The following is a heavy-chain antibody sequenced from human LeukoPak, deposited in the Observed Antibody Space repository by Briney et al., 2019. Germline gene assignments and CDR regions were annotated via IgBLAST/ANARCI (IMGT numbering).Heavy chain of an antibody. J-gene: IGHJ4*02. CDR2: ISGSGGST. CDR3: AKELVLVGATEPIDY. V-gene: IGHV3-23*01. D-gene: IGHD1-26*01. CDR1: GFTFSSYA. Sequence: GGSLRLSCAASGFTFSSYAMSWVRQAPGKGLEWVSAISGSGGSTYYADSVKGRFTISRDNSKNTLYLQVNSLRAEDTAVYYCAKELVLVGATEPIDYWGQGTLVTVSS.